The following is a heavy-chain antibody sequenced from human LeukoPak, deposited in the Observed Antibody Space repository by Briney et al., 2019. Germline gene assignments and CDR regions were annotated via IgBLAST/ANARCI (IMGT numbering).Heavy chain of an antibody. CDR3: AKGESQPKYFFDR. D-gene: IGHD2-2*01. J-gene: IGHJ4*02. V-gene: IGHV3-23*01. CDR1: GFPFRNYA. Sequence: GGSLRLSCAASGFPFRNYAMRWVRQAPGKGLEWISSITPGGDATFYTDSVKGRFTISRDNSINTLYLQMNYLRAEDTAIYYCAKGESQPKYFFDRWGQGVLVTVS. CDR2: ITPGGDAT.